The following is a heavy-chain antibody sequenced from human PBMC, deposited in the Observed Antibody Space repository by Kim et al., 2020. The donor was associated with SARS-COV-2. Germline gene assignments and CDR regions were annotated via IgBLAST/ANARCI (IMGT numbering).Heavy chain of an antibody. V-gene: IGHV3-23*01. CDR3: ARGNGGS. CDR2: SGGTT. J-gene: IGHJ4*02. D-gene: IGHD3-16*01. Sequence: SGGTTYYADSVKGRLTISRDNSKNTLYLQMNSLRGEDTAVYYCARGNGGSWGQGTLVTVSS.